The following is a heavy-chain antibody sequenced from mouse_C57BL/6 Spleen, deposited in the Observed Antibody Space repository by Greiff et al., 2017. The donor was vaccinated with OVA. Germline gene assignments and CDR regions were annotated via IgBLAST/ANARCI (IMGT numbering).Heavy chain of an antibody. CDR3: ARRDGRGYYFDY. V-gene: IGHV1-19*01. CDR1: GYTFTDYY. CDR2: INPYNGGT. Sequence: VQLQQSGPVLVKPGASVKMSCKASGYTFTDYYMNWVKQSHGKSLEWIGVINPYNGGTSYNQKFKGKATLTVDKSSSTAYMELNSLTSEDSAVYYCARRDGRGYYFDYWGQGTTLTVSS. J-gene: IGHJ2*01.